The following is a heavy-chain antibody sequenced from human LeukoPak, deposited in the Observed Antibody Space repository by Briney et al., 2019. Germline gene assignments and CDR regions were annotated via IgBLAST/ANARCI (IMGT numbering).Heavy chain of an antibody. CDR3: ARRRTPIDY. Sequence: GGSLRLSCAASGFTFSSYVMHWVRQAPGKGLEWVAVISYDGSNKYYADSVKGRFTISRDNSKNTLYLQMNSLRAEDTSVYYCARRRTPIDYWGQGTLVTVSS. V-gene: IGHV3-30*04. CDR1: GFTFSSYV. CDR2: ISYDGSNK. J-gene: IGHJ4*02. D-gene: IGHD1-14*01.